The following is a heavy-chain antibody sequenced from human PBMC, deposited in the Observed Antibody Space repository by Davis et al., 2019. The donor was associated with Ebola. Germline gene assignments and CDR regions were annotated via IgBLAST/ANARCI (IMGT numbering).Heavy chain of an antibody. V-gene: IGHV4-4*02. CDR2: IYHSGST. CDR3: ARGYCSGGSCYYGAYYYYGMDV. J-gene: IGHJ6*02. CDR1: GGPISSSNW. D-gene: IGHD2-15*01. Sequence: SETLSLTCAVSGGPISSSNWWSWVRQPPGKGLEWIGEIYHSGSTNYNPSLKSRVTISVDTSKNQFSLKLSSVTAADTAVYYCARGYCSGGSCYYGAYYYYGMDVWGQGTTVTVSS.